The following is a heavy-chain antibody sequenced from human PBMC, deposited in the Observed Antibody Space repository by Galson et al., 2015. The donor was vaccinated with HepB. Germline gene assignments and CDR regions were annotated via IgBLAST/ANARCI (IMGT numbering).Heavy chain of an antibody. V-gene: IGHV3-21*01. CDR1: GFTFRTSS. CDR3: TTGSGIFDH. Sequence: SLRLSCAGSGFTFRTSSLNWVRQAPGKGLEWVSSISGDSDYIYYADSVRGRFTISRDNAKNSLYLQVSSLRAEDTAIYYCTTGSGIFDHWGQGTLVTVSS. J-gene: IGHJ4*02. D-gene: IGHD2-15*01. CDR2: ISGDSDYI.